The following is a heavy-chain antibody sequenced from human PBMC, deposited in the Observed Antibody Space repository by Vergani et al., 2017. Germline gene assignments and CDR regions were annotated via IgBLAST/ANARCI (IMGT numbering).Heavy chain of an antibody. Sequence: EVQLVQSGAEVKKPGESLKISCKGSGYSFTSYWNGWVRQMPGKGLEWMGIIYPGDSDTRYSPSFQGQVTISADNSISTAYLPWSSRKASDTAMYYCARASSRIVRDGYFKGAFDIWGQGTMVTVSS. CDR2: IYPGDSDT. D-gene: IGHD5-24*01. J-gene: IGHJ3*02. V-gene: IGHV5-51*01. CDR3: ARASSRIVRDGYFKGAFDI. CDR1: GYSFTSYW.